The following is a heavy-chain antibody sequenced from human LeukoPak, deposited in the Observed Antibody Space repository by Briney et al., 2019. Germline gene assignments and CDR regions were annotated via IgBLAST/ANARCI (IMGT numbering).Heavy chain of an antibody. V-gene: IGHV1-2*02. CDR3: ARDKLGLGELSLYDQ. Sequence: ASVKVSCKASGYTLTGYYMHWVRQAPGEGLEWMGWMNPNSGGTKYAQKFQGRVTMTRDTSISTAYMELSRLRSDDTAMYYCARDKLGLGELSLYDQWGQGTLVTVFS. CDR1: GYTLTGYY. J-gene: IGHJ5*02. CDR2: MNPNSGGT. D-gene: IGHD3-16*02.